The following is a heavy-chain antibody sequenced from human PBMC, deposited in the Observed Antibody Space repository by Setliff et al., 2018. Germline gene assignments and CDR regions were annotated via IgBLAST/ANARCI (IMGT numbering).Heavy chain of an antibody. J-gene: IGHJ6*03. CDR1: GGSISGYY. Sequence: PSETLSLTCTVSGGSISGYYWSWLRQPPGKGLEWIGYIYNNGRTNYHPALKRRVTMSVDTSKNQLTLTLRSVTAADPAVYYCARDWRGETVNLGYMDVWGKGTTVTVSS. CDR2: IYNNGRT. CDR3: ARDWRGETVNLGYMDV. D-gene: IGHD3-16*01. V-gene: IGHV4-4*08.